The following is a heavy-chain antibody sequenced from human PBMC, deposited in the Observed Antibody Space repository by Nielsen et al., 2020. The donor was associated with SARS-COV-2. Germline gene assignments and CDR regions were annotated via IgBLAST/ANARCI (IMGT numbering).Heavy chain of an antibody. CDR2: IYPGDSET. CDR1: GYRFINNW. Sequence: KVSCKGSGYRFINNWIGWVRQMPGKGLEWMGLIYPGDSETRYSPSFQGQVTISADKSTSTAYLQWSSLKASDTAMYYCGRHLSVVHKGLEIWGQGTMVTVSS. CDR3: GRHLSVVHKGLEI. J-gene: IGHJ3*02. V-gene: IGHV5-51*01. D-gene: IGHD1-1*01.